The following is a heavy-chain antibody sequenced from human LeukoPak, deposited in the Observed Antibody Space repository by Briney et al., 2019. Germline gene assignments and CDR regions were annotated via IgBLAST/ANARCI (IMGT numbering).Heavy chain of an antibody. D-gene: IGHD3-22*01. CDR3: AKDSYYDSSGGARIDY. V-gene: IGHV3-9*01. Sequence: GGSLRLSCAASGFTFDDYAMHWVRQAPGKGLEWVSGISWNSGSIGYADSVKGRFTISRDNAKNSLYLQMSSLRAEDTALYYCAKDSYYDSSGGARIDYWGQGTLVTASS. CDR1: GFTFDDYA. J-gene: IGHJ4*02. CDR2: ISWNSGSI.